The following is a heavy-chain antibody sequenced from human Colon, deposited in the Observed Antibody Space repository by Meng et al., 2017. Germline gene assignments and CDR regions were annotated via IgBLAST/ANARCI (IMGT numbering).Heavy chain of an antibody. CDR2: IWSDGNQK. J-gene: IGHJ5*02. CDR3: ARDVDTSSHYGWFDP. V-gene: IGHV3-33*01. CDR1: GFTFSGYG. D-gene: IGHD3-22*01. Sequence: QGRLVESGGGVVQPGTSLRLSCAASGFTFSGYGIHWVRQAPGKGLEWVSVIWSDGNQKYYADSVKGRFTTSRDISKNTAYLQMDSLRAEDTAVYYCARDVDTSSHYGWFDPWGQGTLVTVSS.